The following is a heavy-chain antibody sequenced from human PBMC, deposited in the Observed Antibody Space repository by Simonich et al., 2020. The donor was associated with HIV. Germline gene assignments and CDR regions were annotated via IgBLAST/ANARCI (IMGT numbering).Heavy chain of an antibody. CDR1: GGSISSYY. V-gene: IGHV4-59*01. J-gene: IGHJ6*02. CDR2: IYYSGST. Sequence: QVQLQESGPGLVKPSETLSLTCTVSGGSISSYYWSWIRQPPGKGLEWIGYIYYSGSTTYNPPLKRRVTISVDTSKNQFSLKLSSVTAADTAVYYCARGIAARDYYYGMDVWGQGTTV. CDR3: ARGIAARDYYYGMDV. D-gene: IGHD6-6*01.